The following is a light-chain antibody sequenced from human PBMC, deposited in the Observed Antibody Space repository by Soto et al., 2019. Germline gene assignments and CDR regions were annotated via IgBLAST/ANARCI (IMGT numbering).Light chain of an antibody. Sequence: EIVLTQSPGTLSLSPGERATLSCRASQSVSGSYLAWYQQKPGQAPRLLIYGASTRATGIPDRFSGSGSGTDFTLTISRLEPGVFAVYYCQRYGSSPLYTFGQGTKLEIK. CDR2: GAS. J-gene: IGKJ2*01. V-gene: IGKV3-20*01. CDR1: QSVSGSY. CDR3: QRYGSSPLYT.